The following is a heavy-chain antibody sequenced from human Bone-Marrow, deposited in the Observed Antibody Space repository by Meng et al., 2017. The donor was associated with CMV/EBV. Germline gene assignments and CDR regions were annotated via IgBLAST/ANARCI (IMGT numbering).Heavy chain of an antibody. J-gene: IGHJ4*02. Sequence: ASVKVSCKASGGTFSSYAISWVRQATGQGLEWMGWINPNGGLTKYAQKFQGRVTMTRDTSISTAYVELSRLRSDDTAVYYCARARGRGSSSSGRPYYFDYWGQGTLVTIAS. V-gene: IGHV1-2*02. D-gene: IGHD6-6*01. CDR1: GGTFSSYA. CDR2: INPNGGLT. CDR3: ARARGRGSSSSGRPYYFDY.